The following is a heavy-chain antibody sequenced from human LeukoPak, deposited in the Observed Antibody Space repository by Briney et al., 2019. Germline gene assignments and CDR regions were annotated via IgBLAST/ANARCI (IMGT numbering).Heavy chain of an antibody. CDR3: TREPSGTYWYFDL. J-gene: IGHJ2*01. Sequence: GGSLRLSCTSSGFTFSNYGMHWVRQAPGKGPVWVSRINGDGSNTHSADSVKGRFTISRDNAKNTLYLQMNSLRAEDTAVYYCTREPSGTYWYFDLWGRGTLVTVSS. CDR2: INGDGSNT. D-gene: IGHD1-26*01. CDR1: GFTFSNYG. V-gene: IGHV3-74*01.